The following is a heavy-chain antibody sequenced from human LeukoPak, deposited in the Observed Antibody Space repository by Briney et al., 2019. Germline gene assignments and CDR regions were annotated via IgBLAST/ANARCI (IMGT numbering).Heavy chain of an antibody. CDR1: GFTFDDYA. CDR2: ISWNSGSI. J-gene: IGHJ4*02. CDR3: AKGSKVVPAATLDY. Sequence: GRSLRLSCAASGFTFDDYAMHWVRHAPGKGLEWVSGISWNSGSIGYADSVKGRFTISRDNAKNSLYLQMNSLRAEDTALYYCAKGSKVVPAATLDYWGQGTLVTVSS. D-gene: IGHD2-2*01. V-gene: IGHV3-9*01.